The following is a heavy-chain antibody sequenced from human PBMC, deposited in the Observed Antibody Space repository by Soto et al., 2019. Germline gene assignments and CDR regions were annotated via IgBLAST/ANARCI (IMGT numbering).Heavy chain of an antibody. V-gene: IGHV3-33*01. Sequence: QVQLVESGGGVVQPGRSLRLSCAASGFTFSSYGMHWVRQAPGKGLEWVAVIWYDGSNKYYADSVKGRFTISRDNSKNTLYLQMNSLRAEDTAVYYCARRSMAARQLDYWGQGTLVTVSS. J-gene: IGHJ4*02. CDR1: GFTFSSYG. CDR3: ARRSMAARQLDY. CDR2: IWYDGSNK. D-gene: IGHD6-6*01.